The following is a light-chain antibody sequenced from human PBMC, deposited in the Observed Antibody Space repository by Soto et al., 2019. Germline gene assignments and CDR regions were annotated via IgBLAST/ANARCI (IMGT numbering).Light chain of an antibody. CDR2: EGG. CDR3: CSYAGNDTHV. CDR1: TSDVGNYYL. J-gene: IGLJ1*01. Sequence: QSALTQPASVSGSPGQSITISCTGTTSDVGNYYLVSWYQQHPGKAPKLIIYEGGKRPSGVSDRLSGSKSGNTASLTISGHQSDDEADYYCCSYAGNDTHVFGTGTKVTVL. V-gene: IGLV2-23*01.